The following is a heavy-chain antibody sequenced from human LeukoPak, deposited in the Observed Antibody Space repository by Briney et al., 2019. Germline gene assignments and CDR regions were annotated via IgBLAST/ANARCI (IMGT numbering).Heavy chain of an antibody. J-gene: IGHJ4*02. CDR3: AKESGKFDY. CDR1: GLNFYDSA. V-gene: IGHV3-43*02. Sequence: GGSLRLSCVASGLNFYDSAMQWVRQAPGKGLEWVSIISADGGSTFSADSVKGRFSISRDNSKNSLYLQMSSLRSDDTAMYYCAKESGKFDYWGQGTLVAVSS. CDR2: ISADGGST.